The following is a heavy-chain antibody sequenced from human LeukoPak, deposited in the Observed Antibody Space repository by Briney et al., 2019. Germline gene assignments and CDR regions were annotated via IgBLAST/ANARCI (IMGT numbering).Heavy chain of an antibody. D-gene: IGHD6-19*01. CDR2: INGGNGNT. J-gene: IGHJ1*01. V-gene: IGHV1-3*01. CDR3: ARYSSASEEYFQH. Sequence: ASVKVSCKASGGTFSSYAISWVRQAPGQRLEWMGWINGGNGNTKYSQKFQGRVTITRDTSASTAYMELSSLRSEDTAVYYCARYSSASEEYFQHWGQGALVTVSS. CDR1: GGTFSSYA.